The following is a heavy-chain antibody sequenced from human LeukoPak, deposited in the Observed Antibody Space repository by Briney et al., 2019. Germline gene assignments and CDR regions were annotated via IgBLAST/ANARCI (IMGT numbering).Heavy chain of an antibody. D-gene: IGHD2-2*01. CDR2: IYYSGST. CDR1: GGSISSYY. V-gene: IGHV4-59*01. Sequence: SETLSLTRTVSGGSISSYYWSWIRQPPGKGLEWIGYIYYSGSTNYNPSLKSRVTISVDTSKNQFSLKLSSVTAADTAVYYCARASRAYYYYYGMDVWGQGTTVTVSS. J-gene: IGHJ6*02. CDR3: ARASRAYYYYYGMDV.